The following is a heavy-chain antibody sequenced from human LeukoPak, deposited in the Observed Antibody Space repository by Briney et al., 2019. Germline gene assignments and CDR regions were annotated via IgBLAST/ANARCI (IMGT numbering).Heavy chain of an antibody. CDR1: GFTFDDYA. CDR3: AKDMSYGGYIGYDY. V-gene: IGHV3-9*03. Sequence: GGSLRLSCVASGFTFDDYAMHWVRHAPGKGLEWVSGISWNSNSIAYADSVKGRSTISRDNAKNSLYMHMNSLRAEDMALYYCAKDMSYGGYIGYDYWGQGTLVTVSS. CDR2: ISWNSNSI. D-gene: IGHD5-12*01. J-gene: IGHJ4*02.